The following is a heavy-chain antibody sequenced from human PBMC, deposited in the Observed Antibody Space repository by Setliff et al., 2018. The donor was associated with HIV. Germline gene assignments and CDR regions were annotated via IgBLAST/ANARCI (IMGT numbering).Heavy chain of an antibody. V-gene: IGHV4-61*02. D-gene: IGHD6-19*01. CDR1: GDSISSGGYY. J-gene: IGHJ3*02. CDR2: IYTSGNT. CDR3: TRQSPVAGSGAFDI. Sequence: SETLSLTCTVSGDSISSGGYYWSWIRQPAGQGLEWIGRIYTSGNTNYNPSTNYNPYLKSRITISLEKSRNQFSLGVTSVTATDTAVYYCTRQSPVAGSGAFDIWGQGTMVTVSS.